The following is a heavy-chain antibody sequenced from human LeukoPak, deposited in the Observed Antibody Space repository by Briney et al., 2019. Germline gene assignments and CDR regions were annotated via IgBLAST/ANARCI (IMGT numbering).Heavy chain of an antibody. CDR3: ARGSFYGYRPEWDY. D-gene: IGHD3-10*01. Sequence: SETLSLTCIVSGDSISSSSYYWGWIRQPPGKGLEWIGSIYYSGSTCYNPSLKSRVTVSVDTSKNQFSLKLSSVTAADTAVYYCARGSFYGYRPEWDYWGQGTLVTVSS. CDR1: GDSISSSSYY. CDR2: IYYSGST. J-gene: IGHJ4*02. V-gene: IGHV4-39*01.